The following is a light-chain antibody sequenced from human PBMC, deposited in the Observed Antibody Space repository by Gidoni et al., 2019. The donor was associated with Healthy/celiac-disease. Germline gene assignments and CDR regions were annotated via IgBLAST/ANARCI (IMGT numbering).Light chain of an antibody. CDR2: AAS. CDR3: QQSYSTPYT. V-gene: IGKV1-39*01. J-gene: IGKJ2*01. Sequence: IQMTQSPSSLSASVGDRVTITCRASQSISSYLHWYQQKPGKAPKLLIYAASSLQSGVPSRFSGSGSGTDCTLTISSLQPEDFATYDCQQSYSTPYTFGQGTKLEIK. CDR1: QSISSY.